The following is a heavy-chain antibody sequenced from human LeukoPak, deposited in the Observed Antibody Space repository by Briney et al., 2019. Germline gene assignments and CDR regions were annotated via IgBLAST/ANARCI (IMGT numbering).Heavy chain of an antibody. J-gene: IGHJ4*02. V-gene: IGHV1-24*01. Sequence: GASVKVSCKVSGYTLTKLSMHWVRQAPGKGLEWMGGFDPEDGETIYAQKFQGRVTMTEDTSTDTAYIELSSLRSEDTAVYYCATAQYYYDSSGYYYFDYWGQGTLVTVSS. CDR3: ATAQYYYDSSGYYYFDY. CDR1: GYTLTKLS. D-gene: IGHD3-22*01. CDR2: FDPEDGET.